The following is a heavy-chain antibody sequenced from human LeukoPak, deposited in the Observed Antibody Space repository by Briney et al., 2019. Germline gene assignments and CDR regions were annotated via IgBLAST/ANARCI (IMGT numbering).Heavy chain of an antibody. CDR1: DYTFTNYG. V-gene: IGHV1-18*01. CDR3: ATMEHFSSGPDY. CDR2: ISAYNGKT. J-gene: IGHJ4*02. Sequence: ASVKVSCKASDYTFTNYGVSWVRQAPGQGLEWMGWISAYNGKTYYAQKFQGRVTMTEDTSTDTAYMELSSLRSEDTAVYYCATMEHFSSGPDYWGQGTLVTVSS. D-gene: IGHD3-22*01.